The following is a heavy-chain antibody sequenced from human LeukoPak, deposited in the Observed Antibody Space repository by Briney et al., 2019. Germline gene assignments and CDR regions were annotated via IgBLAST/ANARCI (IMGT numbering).Heavy chain of an antibody. CDR3: ARGGSGSYYNPVDY. CDR1: GYTFTTYD. Sequence: GASVKVTCKASGYTFTTYDISWVRQAPGQGLEWMGWISAYNGNTNYPQKLQGRVTMTTDTSTSTAYMELRSLRSDDTAVYYCARGGSGSYYNPVDYWGQGTLVTVSS. V-gene: IGHV1-18*01. D-gene: IGHD3-10*01. CDR2: ISAYNGNT. J-gene: IGHJ4*02.